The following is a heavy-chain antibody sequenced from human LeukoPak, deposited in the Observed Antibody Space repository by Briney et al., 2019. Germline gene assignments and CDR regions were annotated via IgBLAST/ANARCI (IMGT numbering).Heavy chain of an antibody. Sequence: PGGSLRLSCAASGFTFSSYAMSWVRQAPGKGLEWVSVIYSGGSTYYADSVKGRFTISRDNSKNTLYLQMNSLRAEDTAVYYCARAPRVRGVIGYFDYWGQGTLVTVSS. CDR3: ARAPRVRGVIGYFDY. D-gene: IGHD3-10*01. V-gene: IGHV3-53*01. J-gene: IGHJ4*02. CDR2: IYSGGST. CDR1: GFTFSSYA.